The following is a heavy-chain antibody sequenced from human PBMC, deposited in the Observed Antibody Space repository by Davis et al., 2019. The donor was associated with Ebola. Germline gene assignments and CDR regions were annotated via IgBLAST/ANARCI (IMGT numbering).Heavy chain of an antibody. CDR2: IYTSGST. J-gene: IGHJ4*02. D-gene: IGHD6-6*01. CDR1: GGSISSGSYY. V-gene: IGHV4-61*09. CDR3: ARVEYSSSSELDY. Sequence: PSETLSLTCTVSGGSISSGSYYWSWIRQPAGKGLEWIGHIYTSGSTNYNPSLKSRVTISVDTSKNQFSLKLSSVTAADTAVYYCARVEYSSSSELDYWGQGTLVTVSS.